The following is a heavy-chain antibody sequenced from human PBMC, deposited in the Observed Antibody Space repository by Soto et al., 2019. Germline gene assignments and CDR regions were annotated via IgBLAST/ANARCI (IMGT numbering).Heavy chain of an antibody. CDR3: VRPNFGVLTRFEF. CDR1: GYRFSNYW. Sequence: PGESLKISCKTSGYRFSNYWIGWVRQMPGSGLEWLGLVYPGDSDTRYSPSFEGQVTIAADESINTAYLQWRGLKSSDSAIYYCVRPNFGVLTRFEFWGQGTLVTVSS. V-gene: IGHV5-51*01. D-gene: IGHD3-22*01. J-gene: IGHJ4*02. CDR2: VYPGDSDT.